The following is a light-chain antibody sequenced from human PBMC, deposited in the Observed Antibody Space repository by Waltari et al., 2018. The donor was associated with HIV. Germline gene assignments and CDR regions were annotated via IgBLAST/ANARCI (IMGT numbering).Light chain of an antibody. CDR1: SSNIGAGYE. Sequence: QSVLTQPPSVSGAPGQRVTISCTGSSSNIGAGYEVHWYQQFPGTAPKVLIFGNSNRPSGFPDRFSGSKSGTSASLAITGLQAEDEADYYCQSYDSGLVFGGGTKLTVL. CDR3: QSYDSGLV. CDR2: GNS. V-gene: IGLV1-40*01. J-gene: IGLJ3*02.